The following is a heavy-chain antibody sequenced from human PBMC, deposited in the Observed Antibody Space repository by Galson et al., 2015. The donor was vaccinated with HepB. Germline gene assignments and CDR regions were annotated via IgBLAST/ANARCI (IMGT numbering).Heavy chain of an antibody. Sequence: SETLSLTCTVSGGALSSYLWTWIRQPPGKGLEWVGYINSRGSTDYNPSLKSRVSISVDTSKKQFSLRLSSVTAADTAGYYCARERVGGDFDHWGQGTPVTVSS. D-gene: IGHD2-2*01. CDR1: GGALSSYL. CDR3: ARERVGGDFDH. J-gene: IGHJ4*02. CDR2: INSRGST. V-gene: IGHV4-59*12.